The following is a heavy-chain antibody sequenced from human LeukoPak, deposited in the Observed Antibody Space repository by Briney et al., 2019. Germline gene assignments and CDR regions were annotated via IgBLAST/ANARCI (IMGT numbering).Heavy chain of an antibody. CDR3: ARDSSGWYFDY. J-gene: IGHJ4*02. Sequence: GGSLRLSCAASGFTFGDYYMSWIRQAPGKGLECVSYISTSGYTYYADSVKGRFTISRDNAKNSLYLQMNSLRAEDTAVYYCARDSSGWYFDYWGQGTLVTVSS. D-gene: IGHD6-19*01. CDR2: ISTSGYT. CDR1: GFTFGDYY. V-gene: IGHV3-11*06.